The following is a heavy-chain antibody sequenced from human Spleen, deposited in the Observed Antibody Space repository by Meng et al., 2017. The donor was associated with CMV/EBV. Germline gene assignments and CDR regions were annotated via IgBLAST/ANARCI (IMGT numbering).Heavy chain of an antibody. CDR1: SFSISSGYY. V-gene: IGHV4-38-2*02. CDR2: IYHSGTT. J-gene: IGHJ4*02. D-gene: IGHD6-13*01. CDR3: ARRIIATAGAENFDY. Sequence: GSLRLSCTVSSFSISSGYYWGWIRQPPGKGLEWIGNIYHSGTTYYNPSLKSRVTISVDTSKNQFSLKLSSVTTADTAVYYCARRIIATAGAENFDYWGQGTLVTVSS.